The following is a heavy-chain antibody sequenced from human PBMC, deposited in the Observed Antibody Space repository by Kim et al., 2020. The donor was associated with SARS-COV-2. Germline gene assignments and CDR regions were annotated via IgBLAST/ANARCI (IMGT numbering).Heavy chain of an antibody. CDR2: ISWNSVSI. CDR1: GFTSNDFT. CDR3: AKDFAMTTLYAFDI. D-gene: IGHD4-4*01. V-gene: IGHV3-9*02. J-gene: IGHJ3*02. Sequence: GGSLRLSCAASGFTSNDFTMQWVRQTPGKGLEWVSSISWNSVSIAYADSVKGRFTISRDNAKNSLYLQMNSLRPEDTALYYCAKDFAMTTLYAFDIWGQGTMVTVSS.